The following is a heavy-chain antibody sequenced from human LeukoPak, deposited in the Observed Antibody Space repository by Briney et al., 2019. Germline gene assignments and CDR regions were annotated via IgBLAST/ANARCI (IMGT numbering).Heavy chain of an antibody. D-gene: IGHD5-12*01. J-gene: IGHJ4*02. CDR1: GFTFSNFA. Sequence: PGGSLKLSCAASGFTFSNFAMSWVRQAPGKGLEWVSGISLSGDTTDSVKGRFSSSRDNSKTTLFLHMNSLRAEDTAVYYCAKGRGSGYGNNFDHRGQGVLVTVSS. CDR2: ISLSGDT. V-gene: IGHV3-23*01. CDR3: AKGRGSGYGNNFDH.